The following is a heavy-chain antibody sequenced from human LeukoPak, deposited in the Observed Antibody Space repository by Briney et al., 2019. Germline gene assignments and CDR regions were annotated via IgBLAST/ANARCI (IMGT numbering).Heavy chain of an antibody. CDR3: ARFGDSLDY. CDR2: ISGSGGST. Sequence: GGSLRLSCAASGFTFSSYAMSWVRQAPGKGLEWVSAISGSGGSTYYADSVKGRFTISRDNAKNSQYLQMNSLRAEDTAVYYCARFGDSLDYWGQGILVTVSS. D-gene: IGHD4-17*01. CDR1: GFTFSSYA. V-gene: IGHV3-23*01. J-gene: IGHJ4*02.